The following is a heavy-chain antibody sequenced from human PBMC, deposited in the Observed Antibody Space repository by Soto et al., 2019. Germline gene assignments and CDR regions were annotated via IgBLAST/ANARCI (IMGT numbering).Heavy chain of an antibody. J-gene: IGHJ6*03. D-gene: IGHD3-10*01. Sequence: GGSLRLSCAASGFTFSSYGMHWVRQAPGKGLEWVAVIWYDGSNKYYADSVKGRFTISRDNSKNTLYLQMNSLRAEDTAVYYCARRGMVRGLYYYYMDVWGKGTTVTVSS. V-gene: IGHV3-33*01. CDR1: GFTFSSYG. CDR3: ARRGMVRGLYYYYMDV. CDR2: IWYDGSNK.